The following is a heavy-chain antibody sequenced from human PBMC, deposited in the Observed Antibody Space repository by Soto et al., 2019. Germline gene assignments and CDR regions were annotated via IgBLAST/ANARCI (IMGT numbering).Heavy chain of an antibody. D-gene: IGHD3-10*01. J-gene: IGHJ1*01. CDR3: ARGGFTSDYGSGRERH. CDR1: GYTFTGYY. CDR2: INPNSGGT. Sequence: QVQLVQSGAEVKKPGTSVKVSCKASGYTFTGYYMHWVRQAPGQGLEWMGWINPNSGGTNYAQKFQGRVTMTRDTSISTAYMELSRLRSDDTAVYYCARGGFTSDYGSGRERHWGQGTLVTVSS. V-gene: IGHV1-2*02.